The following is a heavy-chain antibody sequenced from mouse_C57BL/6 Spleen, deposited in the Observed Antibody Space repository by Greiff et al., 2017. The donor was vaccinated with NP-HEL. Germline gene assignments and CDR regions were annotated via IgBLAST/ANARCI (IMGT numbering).Heavy chain of an antibody. CDR2: INPNYGTT. V-gene: IGHV1-39*01. CDR1: GYSFTDYN. Sequence: VQLQQSGPELVKPGASVKISCKASGYSFTDYNMNWVKQSNGKSLEWIGVINPNYGTTSYHQKFNGKATLTVDQSSSTAYMQRNSLTSEDSAVDYCARSPTYYSNYYCDYWGQGTTLTVSS. CDR3: ARSPTYYSNYYCDY. J-gene: IGHJ2*01. D-gene: IGHD2-5*01.